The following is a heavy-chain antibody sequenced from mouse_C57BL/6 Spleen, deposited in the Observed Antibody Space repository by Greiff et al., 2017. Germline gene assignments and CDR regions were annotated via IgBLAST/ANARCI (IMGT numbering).Heavy chain of an antibody. D-gene: IGHD1-1*01. CDR2: INPNNGGT. J-gene: IGHJ1*03. CDR3: ARENYGSSYRWYFDV. CDR1: GYTFTDYN. V-gene: IGHV1-22*01. Sequence: EVQLQQSGPELVKPGASVKMSCKASGYTFTDYNMHWVKQSHGPSLEWIGYINPNNGGTSYNQKFKGKATLTVNKSSSTAYMKLRSLTSEDSAVYYGARENYGSSYRWYFDVWGKGTTVTVSA.